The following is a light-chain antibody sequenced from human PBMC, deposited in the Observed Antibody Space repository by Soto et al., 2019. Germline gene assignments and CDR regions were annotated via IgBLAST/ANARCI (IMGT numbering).Light chain of an antibody. V-gene: IGKV3-20*01. CDR1: QSVTTR. J-gene: IGKJ1*01. Sequence: IVLTQSPGTLSLSPGEIVTLSFSASQSVTTRLAWYQHKPGQAPTLLMSGASNRASGVPVRFSGSGSGTDFTLTITRLEPEDFALYYCQQYGGSSWTFGQGTKVDIK. CDR3: QQYGGSSWT. CDR2: GAS.